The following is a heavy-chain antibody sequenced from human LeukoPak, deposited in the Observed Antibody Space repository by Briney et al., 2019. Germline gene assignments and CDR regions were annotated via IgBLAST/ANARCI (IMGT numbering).Heavy chain of an antibody. V-gene: IGHV5-51*01. CDR1: GYSFTSYW. D-gene: IGHD6-13*01. CDR3: ARSSSSWSTRYYYYGMDV. J-gene: IGHJ6*02. CDR2: IYPGDSDT. Sequence: GESLKISCKGSGYSFTSYWIGWARQMPGKGLEWMGIIYPGDSDTRYSPSFQGQVTISADKSISTAYLQWSSLKASDTAMYYCARSSSSWSTRYYYYGMDVWGQGTTVTVSS.